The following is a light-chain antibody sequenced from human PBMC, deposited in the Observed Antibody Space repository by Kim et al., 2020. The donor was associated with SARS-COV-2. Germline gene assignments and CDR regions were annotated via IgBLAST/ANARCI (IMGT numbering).Light chain of an antibody. CDR1: NSNIRSKP. Sequence: GARVHIPWSGSNSNIRSKPLNLYQQPPRTAPQLLLIYNKQPPPGGPDRFSGSKSGTSASLAISGLQSEDEADYYCAAWDDSLNGWVFGGGTQLTVL. V-gene: IGLV1-44*01. J-gene: IGLJ3*02. CDR2: YNK. CDR3: AAWDDSLNGWV.